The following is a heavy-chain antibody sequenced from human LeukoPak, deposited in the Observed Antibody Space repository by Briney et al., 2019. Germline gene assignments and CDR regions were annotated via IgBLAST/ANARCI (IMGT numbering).Heavy chain of an antibody. D-gene: IGHD5-18*01. Sequence: SVKVSCKASGGTFSSYAIIWVRQAPGQGLEWMGGIIPIFGTANYAQKFQGRVTITTDESTSTAYMELSSLRSEDTAVYYCARRSRIQLWSSDAFDIWGQGTMVTVSS. CDR2: IIPIFGTA. CDR3: ARRSRIQLWSSDAFDI. J-gene: IGHJ3*02. V-gene: IGHV1-69*05. CDR1: GGTFSSYA.